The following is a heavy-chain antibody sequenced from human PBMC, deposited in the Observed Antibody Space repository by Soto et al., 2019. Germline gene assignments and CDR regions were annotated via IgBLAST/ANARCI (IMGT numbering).Heavy chain of an antibody. Sequence: PSETLSLTCTVSGGSISSYYWSWIRQPPGKGLEWIGYIYYSGSTNYNPSLKSRVTISVDTSKNQFSLKLSSVTAADTAVYYCARQAQELLWFGEYWFDPWGQGTLVTVSS. CDR1: GGSISSYY. CDR3: ARQAQELLWFGEYWFDP. J-gene: IGHJ5*02. D-gene: IGHD3-10*01. V-gene: IGHV4-59*08. CDR2: IYYSGST.